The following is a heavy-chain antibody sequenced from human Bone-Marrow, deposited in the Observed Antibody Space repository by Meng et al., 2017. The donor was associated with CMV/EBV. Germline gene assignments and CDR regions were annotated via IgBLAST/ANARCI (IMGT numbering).Heavy chain of an antibody. Sequence: GESLKISCSTSGFTFSDYAVHWVRQAPGKGLEWVAVISDGGSKKYYADSVKGRFTISGDNSKDTFYLQMSSLRAEDTALYYCAREYGSLRSYYYYGMDVWGQGTTVTVSS. CDR2: ISDGGSKK. CDR1: GFTFSDYA. CDR3: AREYGSLRSYYYYGMDV. V-gene: IGHV3-30-3*01. J-gene: IGHJ6*02. D-gene: IGHD4-17*01.